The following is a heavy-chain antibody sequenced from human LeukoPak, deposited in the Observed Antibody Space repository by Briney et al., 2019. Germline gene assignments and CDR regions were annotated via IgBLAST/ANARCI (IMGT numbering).Heavy chain of an antibody. CDR2: IYSGGST. CDR1: GFTVSNNY. V-gene: IGHV3-66*01. Sequence: GGSLRLSCAASGFTVSNNYMRWVRQAPGKGLEWVSLIYSGGSTYYADSVKGRFIISGDNSKNTLYLQMNSLRAEDTAVYYCARAGHGMDVWGKGATVTVSS. CDR3: ARAGHGMDV. J-gene: IGHJ6*04. D-gene: IGHD3-10*01.